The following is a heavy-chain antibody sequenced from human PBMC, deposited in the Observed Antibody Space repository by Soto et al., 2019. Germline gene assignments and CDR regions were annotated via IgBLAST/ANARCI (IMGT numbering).Heavy chain of an antibody. J-gene: IGHJ4*02. D-gene: IGHD6-13*01. CDR3: TRGPRPSSAGTGAY. Sequence: EVHLVESGGGLVQPGGSLRLSCVASGFAFDAYCMHWVRQVPGEGPVWVSRIDYDGTTTTYADSVKGRFTISRDNAKNTVYLQMNSLRAEDAGVYYCTRGPRPSSAGTGAYWGQGTLVTVSS. CDR1: GFAFDAYC. CDR2: IDYDGTTT. V-gene: IGHV3-74*01.